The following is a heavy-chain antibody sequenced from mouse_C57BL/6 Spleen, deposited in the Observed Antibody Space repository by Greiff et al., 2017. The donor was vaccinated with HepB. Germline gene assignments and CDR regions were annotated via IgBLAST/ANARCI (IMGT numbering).Heavy chain of an antibody. CDR2: ISSGGSYT. D-gene: IGHD1-1*01. CDR1: GFTFSSYG. CDR3: ARQKNYGSSSWYFDV. Sequence: EVQGVESGGDLVKPGGSLKLSCAASGFTFSSYGMSWVRQTPDKRLEWVATISSGGSYTYYPDSVKGRFTISRDNAKNTLYLQMSSLKSEDTAMYYCARQKNYGSSSWYFDVWGTGTTVTVSS. V-gene: IGHV5-6*01. J-gene: IGHJ1*03.